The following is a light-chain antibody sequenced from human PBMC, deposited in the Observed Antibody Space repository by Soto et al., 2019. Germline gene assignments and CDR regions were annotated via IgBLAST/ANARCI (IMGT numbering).Light chain of an antibody. V-gene: IGKV3-20*01. Sequence: EIVLTQSPGTLSLSPGERATLSCRASKSVSSSYLAWYQQKPGQAPRLLIYGASSRATGIPGRFSGSWSGTDFTLTISRLEPEDFAVYYCQQYGRSPFTFGPGTKVDIK. J-gene: IGKJ3*01. CDR2: GAS. CDR1: KSVSSSY. CDR3: QQYGRSPFT.